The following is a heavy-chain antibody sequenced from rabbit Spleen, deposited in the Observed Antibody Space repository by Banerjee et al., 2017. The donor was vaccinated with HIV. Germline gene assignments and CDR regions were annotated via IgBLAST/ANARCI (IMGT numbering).Heavy chain of an antibody. CDR2: LHISGGST. Sequence: QSLEESGGDLVKPGASLTLTCAASGFDLSSYYYMCWVRQAPGKGLEWIACLHISGGSTYYANWAKGRFTISETSSTTVTLQMTSLTAADTATYFCARDGAGGSYFALWGPGTLVTV. CDR3: ARDGAGGSYFAL. V-gene: IGHV1S40*01. J-gene: IGHJ6*01. D-gene: IGHD8-1*01. CDR1: GFDLSSYYY.